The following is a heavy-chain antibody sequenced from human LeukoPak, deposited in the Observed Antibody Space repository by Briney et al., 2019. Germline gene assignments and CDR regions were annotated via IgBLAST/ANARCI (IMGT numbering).Heavy chain of an antibody. V-gene: IGHV5-51*01. CDR2: IYPGDPDT. CDR3: ARLVLTGYYWSWFDP. CDR1: GYSFTSYW. D-gene: IGHD3-9*01. J-gene: IGHJ5*02. Sequence: GESLKISCKGSGYSFTSYWIGWVRQMPGKGLEWMGIIYPGDPDTRYSPSFQGQVTISADKSISTAYLQWSSLKASDTAMYYCARLVLTGYYWSWFDPWGQGTLVTVSS.